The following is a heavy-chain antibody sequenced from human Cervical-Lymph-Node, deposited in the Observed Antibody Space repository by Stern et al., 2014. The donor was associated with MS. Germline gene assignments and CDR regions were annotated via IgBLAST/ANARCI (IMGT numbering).Heavy chain of an antibody. CDR1: GSTFSSYA. J-gene: IGHJ6*02. CDR3: ARASYGDYVYYYYGMDV. CDR2: IIPIFGTA. V-gene: IGHV1-69*01. D-gene: IGHD4-17*01. Sequence: QVQLVESGAEVKKPGSSVKVSCKASGSTFSSYAISWVRQAPGQGLEWMGGIIPIFGTANYAQKFQGRVTITADESTSTAYMELSSLRSEDTAVYYCARASYGDYVYYYYGMDVWGQGTTVTVSS.